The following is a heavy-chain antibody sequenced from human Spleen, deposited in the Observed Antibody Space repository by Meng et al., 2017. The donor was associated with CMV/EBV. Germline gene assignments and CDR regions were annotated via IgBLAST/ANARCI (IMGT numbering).Heavy chain of an antibody. V-gene: IGHV3-30-3*01. Sequence: GGSLRLSCAASGFYFSSYAMHWVRQAPGKGLEWVAGISYDGSNTYYADTVKGRFTISRDNSKNTLYLQMNSLRAEDTAVYYCARDLSVYDYYGIDVWGQGTTVTVSS. J-gene: IGHJ6*02. CDR3: ARDLSVYDYYGIDV. CDR1: GFYFSSYA. CDR2: ISYDGSNT.